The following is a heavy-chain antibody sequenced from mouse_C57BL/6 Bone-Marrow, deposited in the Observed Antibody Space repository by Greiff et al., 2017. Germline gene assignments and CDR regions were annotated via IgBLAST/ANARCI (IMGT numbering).Heavy chain of an antibody. CDR2: IYPGGGYT. D-gene: IGHD2-14*01. CDR1: GYTFTNYW. J-gene: IGHJ3*01. Sequence: VQLQQSGAELVRPGTSVKLSCKASGYTFTNYWIGWAKQRPGHGLEWIGDIYPGGGYTNYNEKFKGKATLTAAKSSSTAYMHFSSLTSEDSAIYYGARGDRRGVFAYWGQGTLVTVSA. CDR3: ARGDRRGVFAY. V-gene: IGHV1-63*01.